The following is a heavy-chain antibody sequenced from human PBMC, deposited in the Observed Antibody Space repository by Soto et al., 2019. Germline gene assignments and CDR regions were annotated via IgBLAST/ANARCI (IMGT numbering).Heavy chain of an antibody. D-gene: IGHD2-15*01. CDR2: INPNSGGT. V-gene: IGHV1-2*02. Sequence: QVQLVQSGAEVKKPGASVKVSCKASGYTFTGYYMHWVRQAPGQGLEWMGWINPNSGGTNYAQKFKGRVTMIRDTSISTAYMELSRLRSEDTAVYYCAREASLGYCSGGSCYGLDYWGQGTLVTVSS. CDR1: GYTFTGYY. J-gene: IGHJ4*02. CDR3: AREASLGYCSGGSCYGLDY.